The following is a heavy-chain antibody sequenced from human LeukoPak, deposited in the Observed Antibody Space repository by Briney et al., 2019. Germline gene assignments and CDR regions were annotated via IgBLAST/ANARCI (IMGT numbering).Heavy chain of an antibody. CDR2: IDPKSGGT. CDR3: MRGPATAEFDY. V-gene: IGHV1-2*02. J-gene: IGHJ4*02. CDR1: GYSFTGYF. Sequence: EASVKVSCKASGYSFTGYFLHWVQQAPGQGFEWMGWIDPKSGGTNYEQKFQGRVTMTRDTSINTVYMELSRLTSDDTAVYYCMRGPATAEFDYWGQGTLVTVSS.